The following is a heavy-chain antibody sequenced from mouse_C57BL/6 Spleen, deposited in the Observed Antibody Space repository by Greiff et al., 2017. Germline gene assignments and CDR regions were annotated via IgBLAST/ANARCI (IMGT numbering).Heavy chain of an antibody. CDR3: ARDGNYAFFDY. CDR2: ISDGGSYT. V-gene: IGHV5-4*01. Sequence: EVKLMESGGGLVKPGGSLKLSCAASGFTFSSYAMSWVRQTPEKRLEWVATISDGGSYTYYPDNVKGRFTISRDNAKNNLYLQMSHLKSEDTAMYYCARDGNYAFFDYWGQGTTLTVSS. D-gene: IGHD2-1*01. CDR1: GFTFSSYA. J-gene: IGHJ2*01.